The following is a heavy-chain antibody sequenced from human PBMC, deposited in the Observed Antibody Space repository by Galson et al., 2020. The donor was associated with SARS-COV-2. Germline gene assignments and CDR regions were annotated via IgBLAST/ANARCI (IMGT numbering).Heavy chain of an antibody. CDR2: ISYDGKDK. CDR3: ARELPAGWCSGGPCENWLDP. V-gene: IGHV3-30*04. CDR1: GFTFSENS. Sequence: GGSLRLSCAASGFTFSENSLHWVRQAPGKGLEWVAVISYDGKDKVYADSVKGRFTVSRDNSRNTAFLEMPRLTNEDAGVYYCARELPAGWCSGGPCENWLDPWGQGTLVAVSS. J-gene: IGHJ5*02. D-gene: IGHD2-15*01.